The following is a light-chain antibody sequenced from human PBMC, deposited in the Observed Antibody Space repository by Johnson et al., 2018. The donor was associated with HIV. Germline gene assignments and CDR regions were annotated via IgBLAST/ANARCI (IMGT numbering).Light chain of an antibody. J-gene: IGLJ1*01. Sequence: QSVLTQPPSVSAAPGQNVTISCSGSSSNIGNNYISWYQQIPGTAPKLLIYENNKRPSGIPDRFSGSKSGTSATLDITGLQTGDEADYYCGTWDSSLSAGGVFGTGTKVTVL. CDR2: ENN. V-gene: IGLV1-51*02. CDR3: GTWDSSLSAGGV. CDR1: SSNIGNNY.